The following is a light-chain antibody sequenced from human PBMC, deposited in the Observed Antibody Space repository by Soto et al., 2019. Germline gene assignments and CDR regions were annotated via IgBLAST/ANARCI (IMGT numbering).Light chain of an antibody. Sequence: EFVLTQSPGTLSLSPGERATLSCRASQTVRNNYLAWYQQKPGQAPRLLIYDASSRATGIPDRFSGGGSGTDFTLTISRLEPEDCAVYYCQQCSSYPLTFGGGTKVEIK. CDR2: DAS. V-gene: IGKV3-20*01. J-gene: IGKJ4*01. CDR1: QTVRNNY. CDR3: QQCSSYPLT.